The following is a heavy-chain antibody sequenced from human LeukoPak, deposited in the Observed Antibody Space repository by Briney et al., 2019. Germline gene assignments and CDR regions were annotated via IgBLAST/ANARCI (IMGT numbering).Heavy chain of an antibody. J-gene: IGHJ4*02. Sequence: SVKVSCKASGYNFGTYGISWVRQAPGQGLEWMGWIAPYIDNANSAQKFQGRLSMTAVTSTSTASMELRSLRSDDTAVYYCTRDPRHKYGNFDNWGQGTLVTVSS. D-gene: IGHD2/OR15-2a*01. V-gene: IGHV1-18*01. CDR1: GYNFGTYG. CDR3: TRDPRHKYGNFDN. CDR2: IAPYIDNA.